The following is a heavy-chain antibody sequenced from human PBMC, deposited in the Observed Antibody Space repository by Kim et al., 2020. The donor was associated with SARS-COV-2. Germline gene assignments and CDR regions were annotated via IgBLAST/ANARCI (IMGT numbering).Heavy chain of an antibody. J-gene: IGHJ4*02. CDR3: ARVDIVVVVAATPVDYYFDY. D-gene: IGHD2-15*01. V-gene: IGHV3-48*02. CDR2: ISSSSSTI. CDR1: GFTFSSYS. Sequence: GGSLRLSCAASGFTFSSYSMNWVRQAPGKGLEWVSYISSSSSTIYYADSVKGRFTISRDNAKNSLYLQMNSLRDEDTAAYYCARVDIVVVVAATPVDYYFDYWGQGTLVTVSS.